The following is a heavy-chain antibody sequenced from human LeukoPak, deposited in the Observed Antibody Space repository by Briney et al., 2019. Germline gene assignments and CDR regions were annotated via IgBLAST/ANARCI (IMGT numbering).Heavy chain of an antibody. D-gene: IGHD6-13*01. CDR2: IYYSGST. CDR3: ARESADPWQIAAAALGNWFDP. CDR1: SGSVSSGDYY. J-gene: IGHJ5*02. V-gene: IGHV4-39*07. Sequence: KPSETLSLTCTVSSGSVSSGDYYWSWIRQPPGKGLEWIGSIYYSGSTYYNPSLKSRVTISVDTSKNQFSLKLSSVTAADTAVYYCARESADPWQIAAAALGNWFDPWGQGTLVTVSS.